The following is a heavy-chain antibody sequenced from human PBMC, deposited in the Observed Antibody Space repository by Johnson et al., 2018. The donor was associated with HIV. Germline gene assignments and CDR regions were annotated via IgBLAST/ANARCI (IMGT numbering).Heavy chain of an antibody. V-gene: IGHV3-15*01. CDR2: IKSKTDGGTT. Sequence: VQLVESGGGLVKPGGSLRLSCAASGFTFSNAWMSWVRQAPGKGLEWVGRIKSKTDGGTTDYAAPVKGRFTISRDDSKNTLYLQMKRLKTEDTAVYYCTTDLASDAFDIWGQGTMVTVSS. CDR1: GFTFSNAW. J-gene: IGHJ3*02. CDR3: TTDLASDAFDI.